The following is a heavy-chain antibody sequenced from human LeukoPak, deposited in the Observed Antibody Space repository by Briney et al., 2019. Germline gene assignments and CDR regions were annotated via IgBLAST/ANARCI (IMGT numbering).Heavy chain of an antibody. V-gene: IGHV3-48*01. D-gene: IGHD2-21*02. J-gene: IGHJ4*02. CDR3: ARGDGRGDDLFY. CDR1: GFTFSSYS. CDR2: INSNSKTI. Sequence: GGSLRLSCAASGFTFSSYSMNWVRQAPGKGLEWVSYINSNSKTIYYADSVKDRFTISRDNAKNSLYLQMDSLRAEDTAVYYCARGDGRGDDLFYWGQGILVTVSS.